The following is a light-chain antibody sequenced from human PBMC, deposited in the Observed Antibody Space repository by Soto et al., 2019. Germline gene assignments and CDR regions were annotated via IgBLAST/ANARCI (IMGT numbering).Light chain of an antibody. CDR3: QQRSNWPPYT. V-gene: IGKV3-11*01. Sequence: EVVLTQSPATLSLSPGERATLSCRASQSIGSFLAWYQQKPGQAPRLLIYDVSNRATGIPARFSGSGSGTDFNLTISSLEPADFAVYYCQQRSNWPPYTFGQGTKLEIK. CDR2: DVS. CDR1: QSIGSF. J-gene: IGKJ2*01.